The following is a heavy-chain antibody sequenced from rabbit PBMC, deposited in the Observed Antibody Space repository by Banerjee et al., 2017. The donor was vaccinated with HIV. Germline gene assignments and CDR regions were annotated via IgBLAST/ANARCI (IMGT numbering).Heavy chain of an antibody. Sequence: QEQLVESGGGLVQPEGSLTLTCTASGIDFSNNYWLCWVRQAPGKGLEWIGYIDPDFRNINYASWVNGRFTISSHNAQNTLYLQLNSLTAADTATYFCARVGDGYGYALNLWGPGTLVTVS. J-gene: IGHJ4*01. CDR3: ARVGDGYGYALNL. CDR1: GIDFSNNYW. D-gene: IGHD6-1*01. V-gene: IGHV1S43*01. CDR2: IDPDFRNI.